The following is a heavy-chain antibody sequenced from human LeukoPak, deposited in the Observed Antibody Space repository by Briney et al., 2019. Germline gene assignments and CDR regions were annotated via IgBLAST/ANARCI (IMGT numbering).Heavy chain of an antibody. Sequence: SVKVSCKASGGTFSSYAISWVRQAPGQGLEWMGRIIPILGIANYAQKFQGRVTITADKSTSTAYMELSSLRSEDTAVYYCASQPIGDYYFDYWGQGTLVTVSS. D-gene: IGHD4-17*01. CDR1: GGTFSSYA. CDR3: ASQPIGDYYFDY. CDR2: IIPILGIA. J-gene: IGHJ4*02. V-gene: IGHV1-69*04.